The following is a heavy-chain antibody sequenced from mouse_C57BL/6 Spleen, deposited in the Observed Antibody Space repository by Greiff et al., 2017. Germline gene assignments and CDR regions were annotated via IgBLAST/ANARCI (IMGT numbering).Heavy chain of an antibody. J-gene: IGHJ4*01. CDR1: GYTFTSYW. D-gene: IGHD3-3*01. V-gene: IGHV1-69*01. CDR3: ARLDGQLGDYAMDY. Sequence: QVHVKQPGAELVMPGASVKLSCKASGYTFTSYWMHWVKQRPGQGLEWIGEFDPSDSYTNYNQKFKGKSTLTVDKSSSTAYMQLSSLTSEDSAVYYCARLDGQLGDYAMDYWGQGTSVTVSS. CDR2: FDPSDSYT.